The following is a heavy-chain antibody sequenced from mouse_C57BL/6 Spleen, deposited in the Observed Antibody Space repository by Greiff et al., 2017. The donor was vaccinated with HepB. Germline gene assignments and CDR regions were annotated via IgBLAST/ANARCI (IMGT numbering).Heavy chain of an antibody. CDR1: GYTFTSYR. J-gene: IGHJ3*01. CDR3: ARSYYGSSYPAWFAY. D-gene: IGHD1-1*01. Sequence: VQLQQPGAELVMPGASVKLSCKASGYTFTSYRMHWVKQRPGQGLEWIGEIDPSDSYTNYNQKFKGKSTLTVDKSSSTAYMQLSSLTSEDSAVYYCARSYYGSSYPAWFAYWGQGTLVTVSA. V-gene: IGHV1-69*01. CDR2: IDPSDSYT.